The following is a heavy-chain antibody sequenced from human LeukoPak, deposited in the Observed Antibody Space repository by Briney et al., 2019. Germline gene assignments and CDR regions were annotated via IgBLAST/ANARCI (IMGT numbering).Heavy chain of an antibody. D-gene: IGHD3-22*01. CDR3: ARRALDYYDSSGYYYYYYYMDV. Sequence: SETLSLTCAVYGGSFSGYYWSWIRQPPGKGLEWIGEINHSGSTNYNPSLKSRVTISVDTSKNQFSLKLSSVTAADTAVYYCARRALDYYDSSGYYYYYYYMDVWGKGTTVTVSS. J-gene: IGHJ6*03. V-gene: IGHV4-34*01. CDR1: GGSFSGYY. CDR2: INHSGST.